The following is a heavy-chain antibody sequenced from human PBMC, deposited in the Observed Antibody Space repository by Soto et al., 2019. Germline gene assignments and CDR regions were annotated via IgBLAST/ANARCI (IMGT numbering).Heavy chain of an antibody. D-gene: IGHD3-10*01. CDR3: ARQWRDYYGSGSYYKPGGSWFDP. J-gene: IGHJ5*02. CDR2: IYYSGST. Sequence: SETLSLTRPFSGVSISSYYWSWIRQPPGKGLEWIGYIYYSGSTNYNPSLKSRVTISVDTSKNQFSLKLSSVTAADTAVYYCARQWRDYYGSGSYYKPGGSWFDPWGQGTLVTVSS. V-gene: IGHV4-59*01. CDR1: GVSISSYY.